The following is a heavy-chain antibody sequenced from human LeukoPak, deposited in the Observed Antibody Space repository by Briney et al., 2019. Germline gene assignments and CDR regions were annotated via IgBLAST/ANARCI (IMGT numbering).Heavy chain of an antibody. V-gene: IGHV1-2*02. CDR1: GYTFTGYY. D-gene: IGHD4-17*01. CDR3: ARDGDYYMRSWFDP. CDR2: INPNSGGT. J-gene: IGHJ5*02. Sequence: GASVKVSCKASGYTFTGYYMHWVRQAPGQGLEWMGWINPNSGGTNYAQKLQGRVTMTRDTSISTAYMELSRLRSDDTAVYYCARDGDYYMRSWFDPWGQGTLVTVSS.